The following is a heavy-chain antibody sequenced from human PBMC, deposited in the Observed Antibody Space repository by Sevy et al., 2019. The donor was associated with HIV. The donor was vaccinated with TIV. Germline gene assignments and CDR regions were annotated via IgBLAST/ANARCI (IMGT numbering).Heavy chain of an antibody. V-gene: IGHV3-48*01. CDR2: ITTSGGTI. J-gene: IGHJ3*02. CDR1: GFTFSSYD. Sequence: GGSLRLSCAASGFTFSSYDMNWVRQAQGKGLEWVSFITTSGGTIYSADSVKGRFTVSRKSAENSLYLQMNSLRVEDTAVYYCARDKMGGSFDIWGQGTMVTVSS. D-gene: IGHD3-16*01. CDR3: ARDKMGGSFDI.